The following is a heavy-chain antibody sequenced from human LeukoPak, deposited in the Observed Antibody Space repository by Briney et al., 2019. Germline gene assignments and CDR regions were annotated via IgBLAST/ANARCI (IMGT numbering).Heavy chain of an antibody. V-gene: IGHV3-23*01. CDR2: ISGSGGST. Sequence: AGGSLRLSCAVSGFSVSSFGMSWVRQAPGKGLEWVSAISGSGGSTYYADSVKGRFTISRDNSKNTLYLQMNSLRAEDTAVYYCAKLHYYGSGTYHNHDYWGQGTLVTVSS. CDR1: GFSVSSFG. J-gene: IGHJ4*02. D-gene: IGHD3-10*01. CDR3: AKLHYYGSGTYHNHDY.